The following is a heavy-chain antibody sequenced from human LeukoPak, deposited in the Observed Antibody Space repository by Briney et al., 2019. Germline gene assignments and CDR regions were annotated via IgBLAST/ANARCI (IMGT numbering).Heavy chain of an antibody. D-gene: IGHD4-17*01. J-gene: IGHJ3*02. CDR1: GGSISSSSYY. CDR2: IYYSGST. CDR3: ARQGDYGDYEPAFDI. V-gene: IGHV4-39*01. Sequence: SETLSLTCTVSGGSISSSSYYWSWIRQPPGKGLEWIGSIYYSGSTYYNPSLKIRVTMSVYTSKKQFSLKLSSLTAADTAVYYCARQGDYGDYEPAFDIWGQGTMVTVSS.